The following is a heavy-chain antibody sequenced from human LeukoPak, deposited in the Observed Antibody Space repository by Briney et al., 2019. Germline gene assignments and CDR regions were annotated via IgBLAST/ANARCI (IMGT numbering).Heavy chain of an antibody. V-gene: IGHV4-61*02. CDR1: GGSISSGSYY. CDR2: IYTSGST. D-gene: IGHD5-24*01. Sequence: SETLSLTCTVSGGSISSGSYYWSWIRQPAGKGLDWIGRIYTSGSTNYNPSLTSRVTISVDTSKNKSCVKLSSVCAADRAVYYCARDGDGYIFDYWGQGTLVTVSS. J-gene: IGHJ4*02. CDR3: ARDGDGYIFDY.